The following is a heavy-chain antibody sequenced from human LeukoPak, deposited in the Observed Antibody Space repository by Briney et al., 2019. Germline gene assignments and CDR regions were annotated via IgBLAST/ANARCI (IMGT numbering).Heavy chain of an antibody. CDR3: AIDSTGRTPVYV. V-gene: IGHV4-59*01. CDR2: IYYSGST. CDR1: GGSISSSS. J-gene: IGHJ6*01. Sequence: KHSETLTLAITVSGGSISSSSWDWIRQPPGKGLEWIGYIYYSGSTNHNPSLKSRVTISVDTSKNQFSLKLSYVTAGDTAIYYCAIDSTGRTPVYVWGE. D-gene: IGHD2-2*01.